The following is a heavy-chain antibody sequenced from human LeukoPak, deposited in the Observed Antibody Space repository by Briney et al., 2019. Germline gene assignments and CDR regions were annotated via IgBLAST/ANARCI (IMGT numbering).Heavy chain of an antibody. V-gene: IGHV1-8*01. Sequence: ASVKVSCKASGYTFTSYDINWVRQATGQGLEWMGWMNPNSGNTGYAQKFQGRVTMTRNTSISTAYMELSSLRSEDTAVYYCARVRGDYFDYYGSGSYDYWGQGTLATVSS. CDR1: GYTFTSYD. D-gene: IGHD3-10*01. CDR2: MNPNSGNT. J-gene: IGHJ4*02. CDR3: ARVRGDYFDYYGSGSYDY.